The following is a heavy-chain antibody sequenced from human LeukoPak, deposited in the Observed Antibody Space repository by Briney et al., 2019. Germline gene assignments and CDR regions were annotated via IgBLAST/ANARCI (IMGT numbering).Heavy chain of an antibody. V-gene: IGHV4-34*01. D-gene: IGHD6-13*01. CDR3: ARTVGSRIAAAGTPPYFDY. Sequence: KSSETLSLTCAAYGGSSSGYYWSWIRQPPGKGLEWIGEINHSGSTNYNPSLKSRVTISVDTSKNQFSLKLSSVTAADTAVYYCARTVGSRIAAAGTPPYFDYWGQGTLVTVSP. J-gene: IGHJ4*02. CDR1: GGSSSGYY. CDR2: INHSGST.